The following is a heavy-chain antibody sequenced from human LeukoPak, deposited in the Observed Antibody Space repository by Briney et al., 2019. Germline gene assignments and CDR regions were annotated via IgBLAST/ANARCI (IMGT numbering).Heavy chain of an antibody. V-gene: IGHV1-2*02. CDR3: ARFDGATVG. Sequence: GASVTVSCKASGYTFTDYYMHWVRQAPGRGLEWMGWINPNSGGTDYAQKFQGRATMTRHTSISTAYMDLSRLRSDDTAVYYCARFDGATVGWGQGTLVTVSS. D-gene: IGHD4-23*01. CDR2: INPNSGGT. J-gene: IGHJ4*02. CDR1: GYTFTDYY.